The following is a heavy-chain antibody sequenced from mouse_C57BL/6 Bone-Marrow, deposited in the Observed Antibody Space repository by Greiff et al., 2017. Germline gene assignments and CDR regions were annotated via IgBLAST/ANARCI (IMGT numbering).Heavy chain of an antibody. CDR1: GFNIKDDY. J-gene: IGHJ2*01. V-gene: IGHV14-4*01. CDR3: TPRLYYFDY. CDR2: IDPENGDT. Sequence: VQLQQSGAELVRPGASVKLSCTASGFNIKDDYMHWVKQRPEQGLEWIGWIDPENGDTEYAPKFQGKATITADTSSNTAYLQLLSLTSEDTAVYYCTPRLYYFDYWGQGTTLTVSS.